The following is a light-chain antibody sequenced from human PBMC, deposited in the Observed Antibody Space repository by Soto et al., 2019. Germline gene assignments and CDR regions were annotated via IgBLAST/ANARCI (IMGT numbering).Light chain of an antibody. CDR2: STN. CDR3: VLYMGSGIVV. V-gene: IGLV8-61*01. CDR1: SGSVSTSYY. J-gene: IGLJ2*01. Sequence: QTVVTQEPSFSVSPGGTVTLTCGLSSGSVSTSYYPSWYQQTPGQAPRTLIYSTNTRSSGVPDRFSGSILGNKAALTITGAPADDESDYYCVLYMGSGIVVFGGGTKVTVL.